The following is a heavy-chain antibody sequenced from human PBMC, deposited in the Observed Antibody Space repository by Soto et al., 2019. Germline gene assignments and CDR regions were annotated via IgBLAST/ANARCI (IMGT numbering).Heavy chain of an antibody. Sequence: NPSETLSLTCTVSGGSISSSSYYWGWIRQPPGKGLEWIGSIYYSGSTYYNPSLKSRVTISVDTSKNQFSLKLRSVTAADTAVYYCGRPGAAAGLDYWGQGTLVTVSS. D-gene: IGHD6-13*01. CDR1: GGSISSSSYY. CDR3: GRPGAAAGLDY. J-gene: IGHJ4*02. V-gene: IGHV4-39*01. CDR2: IYYSGST.